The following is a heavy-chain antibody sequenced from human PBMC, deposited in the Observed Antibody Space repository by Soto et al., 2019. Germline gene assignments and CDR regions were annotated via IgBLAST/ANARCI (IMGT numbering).Heavy chain of an antibody. D-gene: IGHD2-15*01. CDR1: GYTFTSYW. CDR2: IYPGDSDT. CDR3: ARPYCSGGSCYSDAFDV. V-gene: IGHV5-51*01. J-gene: IGHJ3*01. Sequence: PGESLKISCQASGYTFTSYWIGWVRQMPEKGLEWMGIIYPGDSDTRYSPSFQGQVTISVDKSISTAYLQWSRLKASDSAIYYCARPYCSGGSCYSDAFDVWGQGTMVTVSS.